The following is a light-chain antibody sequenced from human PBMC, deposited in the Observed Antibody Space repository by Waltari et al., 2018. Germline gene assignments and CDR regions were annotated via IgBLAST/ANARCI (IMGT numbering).Light chain of an antibody. CDR2: GST. Sequence: DIQLTQSPSPLSASVGDSVTITCRASQGISYYVAWFQLKPGRAPKPLIFGSTTLLSGVPSRFRGSGSGTYFTLTISDLQPDDFAAYSCHQYNSYPPTFGGGTNV. CDR1: QGISYY. CDR3: HQYNSYPPT. J-gene: IGKJ4*01. V-gene: IGKV1-16*01.